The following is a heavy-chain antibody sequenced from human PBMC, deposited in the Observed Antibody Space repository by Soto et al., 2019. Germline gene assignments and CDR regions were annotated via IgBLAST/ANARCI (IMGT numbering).Heavy chain of an antibody. CDR1: GFTFSSYG. V-gene: IGHV3-30*18. D-gene: IGHD5-18*01. Sequence: QVQLVESGGGVVQPGRSLRLSCAASGFTFSSYGMHWVRQAPGKGLEWVAVISYDGSNKYYADSVKGRFTISRDNSKNTLYLQMNSLRAEDTAVYYCAKDRKGLPIYYGMDVWGQGTTVTVSS. CDR2: ISYDGSNK. CDR3: AKDRKGLPIYYGMDV. J-gene: IGHJ6*02.